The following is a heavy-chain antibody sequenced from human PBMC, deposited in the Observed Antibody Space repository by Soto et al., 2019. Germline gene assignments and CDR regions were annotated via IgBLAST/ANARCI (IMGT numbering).Heavy chain of an antibody. CDR1: GFTFSSYA. D-gene: IGHD2-15*01. V-gene: IGHV3-23*01. Sequence: EVQLLESGGGLVQPGGSLRLSCEASGFTFSSYAMSWVRQAPGKGLEWVSSISGSGGSTYYADSVKGRFTVSRDNSKNTLYLQMGSLRAEDTAVFYCARTVVFEFWGQGTLVTVSS. CDR3: ARTVVFEF. CDR2: ISGSGGST. J-gene: IGHJ4*02.